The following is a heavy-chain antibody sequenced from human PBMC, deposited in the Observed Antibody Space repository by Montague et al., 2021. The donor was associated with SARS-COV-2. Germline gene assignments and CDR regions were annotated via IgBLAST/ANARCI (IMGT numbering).Heavy chain of an antibody. D-gene: IGHD5-24*01. V-gene: IGHV3-48*03. Sequence: SLRLSCAASGFIFGLYEMNWVRQAPGKGLEWVSYIGSRGTSKYYADSVKGRFTISRDNAKSSLYLQMNSLRAEDSAVYYCARAVGDGYNSYYFGYWGQGTLVTVSS. CDR1: GFIFGLYE. CDR2: IGSRGTSK. CDR3: ARAVGDGYNSYYFGY. J-gene: IGHJ4*02.